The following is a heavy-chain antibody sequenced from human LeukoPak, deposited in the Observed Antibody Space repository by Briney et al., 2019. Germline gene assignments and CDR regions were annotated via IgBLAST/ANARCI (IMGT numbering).Heavy chain of an antibody. V-gene: IGHV4-59*01. CDR1: GGSISSYY. CDR3: ASLSMTTVTTSPDY. D-gene: IGHD4-11*01. J-gene: IGHJ4*02. Sequence: SETLSLTCTVSGGSISSYYWSWIRQPPGKGLEWIGYNYYSGSTNYNPSLKSRVTISVDTSKNQFSLKLSSVTAADTAVYYCASLSMTTVTTSPDYWGQGTLVTVSS. CDR2: NYYSGST.